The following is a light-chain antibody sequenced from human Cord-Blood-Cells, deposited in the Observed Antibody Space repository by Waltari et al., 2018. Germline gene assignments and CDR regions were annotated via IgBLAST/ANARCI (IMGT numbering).Light chain of an antibody. V-gene: IGLV2-23*02. CDR1: SSDVGGYNL. CDR2: EVS. Sequence: QSALTQPASVSGAPGQSLTISCTGTSSDVGGYNLASWYQQHPGKAPKLMIFEVSQRPSGCSNLSAGSKSGNAASLTFSGLQAEDEADYYCCSNAGSSTVFGGGTKLTVL. J-gene: IGLJ2*01. CDR3: CSNAGSSTV.